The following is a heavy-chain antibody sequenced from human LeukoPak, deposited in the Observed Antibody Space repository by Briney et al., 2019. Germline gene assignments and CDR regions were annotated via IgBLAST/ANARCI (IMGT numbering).Heavy chain of an antibody. D-gene: IGHD1-26*01. J-gene: IGHJ4*02. CDR1: GFTFSSYA. Sequence: GGSLRLSCAASGFTFSSYAMPWVRQAPGKGLEWVAVISYDGSNKYYADSVKGRFTISRDNSKNTLYLQMNSLRAEDTAVYYCARGELLRNLYFDYWGQGTLVTVSS. CDR2: ISYDGSNK. V-gene: IGHV3-30-3*01. CDR3: ARGELLRNLYFDY.